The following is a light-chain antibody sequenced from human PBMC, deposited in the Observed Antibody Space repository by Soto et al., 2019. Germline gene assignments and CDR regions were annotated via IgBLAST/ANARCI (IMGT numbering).Light chain of an antibody. CDR2: GAS. Sequence: EIVMTQSPATVSLSPGERATLSCMASQSVSSNLAWYQQKPGQAPRLLIYGASTRATGIPARFSGSGSGTEFTLTISSLQSEDFAVYYCQQYNNWPPWTFGQGTKVDIK. CDR1: QSVSSN. CDR3: QQYNNWPPWT. J-gene: IGKJ1*01. V-gene: IGKV3-15*01.